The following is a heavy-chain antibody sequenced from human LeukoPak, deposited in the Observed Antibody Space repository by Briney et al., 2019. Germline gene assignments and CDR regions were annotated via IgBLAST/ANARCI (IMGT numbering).Heavy chain of an antibody. V-gene: IGHV3-74*01. CDR1: GFTFSGYW. CDR3: ARDKDYGYDY. J-gene: IGHJ4*02. CDR2: IKGDGITI. Sequence: GGSLRLSCAASGFTFSGYWMHWVRQVPGEGLVWVSRIKGDGITITYADCVKGRFTVSRDNAKNTVYLQMNSLRAEDTAVYYCARDKDYGYDYWGQGTLVTVSS. D-gene: IGHD5-18*01.